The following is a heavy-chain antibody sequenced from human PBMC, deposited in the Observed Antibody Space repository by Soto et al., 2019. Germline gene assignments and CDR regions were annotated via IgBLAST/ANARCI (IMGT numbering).Heavy chain of an antibody. V-gene: IGHV4-59*01. CDR1: GGSISSYY. CDR2: IYYSGST. J-gene: IGHJ4*02. Sequence: QVQLQESGPGRVKPSETLSLTCTVSGGSISSYYWSWIRQPPGKGLEWIGYIYYSGSTNYNPSLTCPVTISADTSKNQFPLNLTSLTAADTAVYYCARGRIQLWYPFDYWGQGTLVTVSS. D-gene: IGHD5-18*01. CDR3: ARGRIQLWYPFDY.